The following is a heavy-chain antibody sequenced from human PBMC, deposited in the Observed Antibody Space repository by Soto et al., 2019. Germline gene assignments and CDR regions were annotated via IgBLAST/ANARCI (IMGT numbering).Heavy chain of an antibody. V-gene: IGHV1-2*02. CDR1: GYTFTGYY. Sequence: ASVKVSCKASGYTFTGYYVHWVRQAPGQGLEWMGWINPNSGDTYLAQRFQGRVTMNRDTSIGTAYMELRGLTSDDTAEYYCARGGAIVAAGTRVYLYNAMDVWGQGTTVTVSS. D-gene: IGHD1-26*01. CDR2: INPNSGDT. J-gene: IGHJ6*02. CDR3: ARGGAIVAAGTRVYLYNAMDV.